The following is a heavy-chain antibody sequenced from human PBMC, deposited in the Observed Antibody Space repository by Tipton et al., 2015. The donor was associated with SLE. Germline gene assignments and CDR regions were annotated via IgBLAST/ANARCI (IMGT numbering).Heavy chain of an antibody. Sequence: TLSLTCTVSGGSISSSSYHWAWIRQPPGKGLEWIGSIYYSGRSYYSPSLKSRVTMSVDTSKNQFSLKLSSVTAADTAVYYCARDTGGLSNDCWGQGTLVTVFS. CDR1: GGSISSSSYH. D-gene: IGHD3-10*01. J-gene: IGHJ4*02. V-gene: IGHV4-39*07. CDR3: ARDTGGLSNDC. CDR2: IYYSGRS.